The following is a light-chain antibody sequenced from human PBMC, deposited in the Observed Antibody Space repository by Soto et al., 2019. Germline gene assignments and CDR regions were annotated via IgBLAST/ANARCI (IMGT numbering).Light chain of an antibody. CDR1: ISNIGADYD. Sequence: QPVLTQPPSVSGAPGQRVTISCTGNISNIGADYDVHWYQQVPGTAPKYLISANNNRPSGVPDRFSGSKSGTSASLAITGLQAEDEADYYCQSYDSSLSASVFGGGTKLTVL. V-gene: IGLV1-40*01. CDR3: QSYDSSLSASV. CDR2: ANN. J-gene: IGLJ2*01.